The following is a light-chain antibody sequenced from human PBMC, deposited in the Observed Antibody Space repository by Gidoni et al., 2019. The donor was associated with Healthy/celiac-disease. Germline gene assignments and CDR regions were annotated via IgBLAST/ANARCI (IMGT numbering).Light chain of an antibody. V-gene: IGKV3-15*01. CDR3: QQYNNWPPVT. J-gene: IGKJ3*01. CDR2: GAS. Sequence: EIVMTQSPATLSVSPGERATLACRASQSVSSNLAWYQQKPGQAPRLLIYGASTRATGIPARFSGSGSGTEFTLTISSLQSEDFAVYYCQQYNNWPPVTFGPGTKVDIK. CDR1: QSVSSN.